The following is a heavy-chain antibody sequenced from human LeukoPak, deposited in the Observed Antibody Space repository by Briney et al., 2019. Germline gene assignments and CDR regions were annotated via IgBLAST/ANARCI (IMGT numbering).Heavy chain of an antibody. CDR1: GITFSDHY. Sequence: GGSLRLSCAASGITFSDHYMSWIRQAPGKGLEWLSYISSGGDSIYYADSVKGRFTISRDNAKNSLYLQMNSLRAEDTAVYYCARRRDSGSLQHFDYWGQGTLVTVSS. V-gene: IGHV3-11*01. D-gene: IGHD1-26*01. J-gene: IGHJ4*02. CDR3: ARRRDSGSLQHFDY. CDR2: ISSGGDSI.